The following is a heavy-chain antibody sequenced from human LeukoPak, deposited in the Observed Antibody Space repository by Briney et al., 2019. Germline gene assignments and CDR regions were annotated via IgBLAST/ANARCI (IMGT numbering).Heavy chain of an antibody. CDR1: GGSFSGYY. V-gene: IGHV4-34*01. CDR2: ISHSGST. J-gene: IGHJ4*02. Sequence: SETLSLTCAVYGGSFSGYYWNWIRQPPGKGLEWIGEISHSGSTNYNPSLKSRVTISVDTSKNQFSLKLNSVTAADTAVYYCARVGVRGYSGYEEVYFDYWGQGTLVTVSS. CDR3: ARVGVRGYSGYEEVYFDY. D-gene: IGHD5-12*01.